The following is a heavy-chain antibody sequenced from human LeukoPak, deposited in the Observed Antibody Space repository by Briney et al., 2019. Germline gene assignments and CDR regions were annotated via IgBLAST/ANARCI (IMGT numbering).Heavy chain of an antibody. D-gene: IGHD3-3*01. V-gene: IGHV3-23*01. CDR1: GFTFSSYA. CDR3: ARDGYYDFWSGSLYYYYYMDV. J-gene: IGHJ6*03. Sequence: PGGSLRLSCAASGFTFSSYAMSWVRQAPGKGLEWVSAISGSGGSTYYADSVKGRFTISRDNAKNSLYLQMNSLRAEDTAVYYCARDGYYDFWSGSLYYYYYMDVWGKGTTVTVSS. CDR2: ISGSGGST.